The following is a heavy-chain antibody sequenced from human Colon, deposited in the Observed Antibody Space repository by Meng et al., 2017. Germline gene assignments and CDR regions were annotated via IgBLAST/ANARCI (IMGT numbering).Heavy chain of an antibody. Sequence: QLRLQGSGPGLGGPSGTLSLTGAVSGGSISSYNWWSWVRQPPGKGLEWIGQIDLGGTPYYNPSLESRVIMSLDKSKNQLSLRLTSVAAADTAVYYCARHGGWHFDYWGQGALVTVSS. CDR3: ARHGGWHFDY. V-gene: IGHV4-4*02. J-gene: IGHJ4*02. D-gene: IGHD6-19*01. CDR2: IDLGGTP. CDR1: GGSISSYNW.